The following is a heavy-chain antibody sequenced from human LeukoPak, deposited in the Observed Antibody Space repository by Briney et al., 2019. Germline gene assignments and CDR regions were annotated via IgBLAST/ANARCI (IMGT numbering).Heavy chain of an antibody. D-gene: IGHD2-2*02. V-gene: IGHV1-69*04. Sequence: GASVKVSCKASGGTFSSYAISWGRQAPGQGLEWMRGIIPILGIANYAQKFQGRVTITADKSTSTAYMELSSLRSEDTAVYYCARFGVVVPAAIDYWGQGTLVTVSS. CDR3: ARFGVVVPAAIDY. J-gene: IGHJ4*02. CDR2: IIPILGIA. CDR1: GGTFSSYA.